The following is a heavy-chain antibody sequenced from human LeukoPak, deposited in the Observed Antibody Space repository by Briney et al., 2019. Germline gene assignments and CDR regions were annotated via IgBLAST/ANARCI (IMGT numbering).Heavy chain of an antibody. CDR3: ARDAGGEMATITGFDY. Sequence: SETLSLTCAVYGGSFSGYFWSWIRQPPGKGLEWIGEINHSGSTNYNPTLKSRVTISVDTSKNQFSLKVSSVTAADTAVYYCARDAGGEMATITGFDYWGQGTLVTVSS. CDR2: INHSGST. CDR1: GGSFSGYF. D-gene: IGHD5-24*01. J-gene: IGHJ4*02. V-gene: IGHV4-34*01.